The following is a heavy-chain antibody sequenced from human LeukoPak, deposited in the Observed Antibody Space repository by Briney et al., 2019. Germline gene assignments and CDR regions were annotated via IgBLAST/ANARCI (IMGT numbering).Heavy chain of an antibody. CDR1: GGTFSSYT. Sequence: SVKVSCKASGGTFSSYTISWVRQAPGQGLEWMGRIIPILGIANYAQKFQGRVTITADKSTSPAYMELSSLRSEDTAVYYCARGLMADAFDIWGQGTMVTVSS. CDR3: ARGLMADAFDI. J-gene: IGHJ3*02. CDR2: IIPILGIA. D-gene: IGHD2-8*01. V-gene: IGHV1-69*02.